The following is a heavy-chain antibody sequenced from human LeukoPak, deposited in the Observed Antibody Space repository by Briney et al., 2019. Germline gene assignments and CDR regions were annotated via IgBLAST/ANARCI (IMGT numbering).Heavy chain of an antibody. CDR1: GGSISSYY. V-gene: IGHV4-59*01. J-gene: IGHJ3*02. CDR2: IYYSGST. Sequence: SETLSLTCTVSGGSISSYYWSWIRQPPGKGLEWIGYIYYSGSTNYNPSLTSRVTISVDTSKNQFSLKLSSVTAADTAVHYCARGYDTIFGVVITDDAFDIWGQGTMVTVSS. D-gene: IGHD3-3*01. CDR3: ARGYDTIFGVVITDDAFDI.